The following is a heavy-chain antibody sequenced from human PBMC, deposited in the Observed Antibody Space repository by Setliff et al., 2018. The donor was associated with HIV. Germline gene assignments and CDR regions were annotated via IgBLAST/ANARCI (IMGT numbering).Heavy chain of an antibody. Sequence: SETLSLTCTVSGDSISIGYYYWTWIRQHPGKGLEWIGYIYYSGTTFYNPSLTSRLTISADRSKNLFSLNLSSVTAADTAVYYCARGGKYYYDSSGFYPFDSWGQGILVTVSS. V-gene: IGHV4-31*03. D-gene: IGHD3-22*01. CDR2: IYYSGTT. CDR3: ARGGKYYYDSSGFYPFDS. CDR1: GDSISIGYYY. J-gene: IGHJ4*02.